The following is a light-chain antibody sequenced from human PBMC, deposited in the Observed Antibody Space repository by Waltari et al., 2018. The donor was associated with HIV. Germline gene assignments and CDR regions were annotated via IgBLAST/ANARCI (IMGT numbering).Light chain of an antibody. CDR3: SSWDSSLSAWV. CDR2: MNN. Sequence: QSGLTQPPSVPKSLRQTAILTFHGAINTVGNQGAAWLQQHQGRPPKLLSYMNNTRPSGVSGRFSSSRSADTAYLSISLLQSDDEADYFCSSWDSSLSAWVFGGGTRLTVL. CDR1: INTVGNQG. V-gene: IGLV10-54*01. J-gene: IGLJ3*02.